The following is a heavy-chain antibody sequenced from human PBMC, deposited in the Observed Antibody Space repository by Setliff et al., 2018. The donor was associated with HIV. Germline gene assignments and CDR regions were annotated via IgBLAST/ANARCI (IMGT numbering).Heavy chain of an antibody. CDR2: IKSKTDGGTT. CDR1: GYSFTSYW. Sequence: PGESLKISCKGSGYSFTSYWIGWVRQMPGKGLEWVGRIKSKTDGGTTDYAAPVKGRFTISRDDSKNTLYLQMNSLKTEDTAVYYCTTGNYDFWSDSSGYFDYWGQGTLVTVSS. D-gene: IGHD3-3*01. J-gene: IGHJ4*02. V-gene: IGHV3-15*01. CDR3: TTGNYDFWSDSSGYFDY.